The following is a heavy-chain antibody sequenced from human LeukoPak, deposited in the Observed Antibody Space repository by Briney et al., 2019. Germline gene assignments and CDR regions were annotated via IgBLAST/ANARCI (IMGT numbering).Heavy chain of an antibody. Sequence: ASVKVSCKASGYTFTGYYMHWVRQAPGQGLEWMGWINPNSGGTNYAQKFQGRVTMTKDTSISTAYMELSRLRSDDTAVYYCAREGKYYYGMDVWGQGTTVTVSS. CDR3: AREGKYYYGMDV. CDR2: INPNSGGT. J-gene: IGHJ6*02. CDR1: GYTFTGYY. D-gene: IGHD3-10*01. V-gene: IGHV1-2*02.